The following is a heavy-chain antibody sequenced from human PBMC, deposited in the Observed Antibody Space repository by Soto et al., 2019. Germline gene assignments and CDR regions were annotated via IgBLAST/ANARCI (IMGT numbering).Heavy chain of an antibody. D-gene: IGHD1-26*01. V-gene: IGHV3-23*01. CDR3: VRTIVGATKGGWFDP. J-gene: IGHJ5*02. Sequence: EVQLSESGGGLVQPGGSLRLSCTASGFTLSSYTMSWVRQAPGKGLEWVSSFSGRDATTYYADSVKGRFTISRDNSKNTLYLQMNSLRAEDTALYFCVRTIVGATKGGWFDPWGQGALVTVSS. CDR2: FSGRDATT. CDR1: GFTLSSYT.